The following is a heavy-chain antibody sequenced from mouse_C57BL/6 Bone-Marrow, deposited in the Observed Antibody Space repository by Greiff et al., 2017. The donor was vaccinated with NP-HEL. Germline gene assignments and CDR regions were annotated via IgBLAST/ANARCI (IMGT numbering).Heavy chain of an antibody. J-gene: IGHJ4*01. D-gene: IGHD1-1*01. Sequence: VQLQQSGAELVRPGTSVKVSCKASGYAFTNYLIEWVKQRPGQGLEWIGVINPGSGGTNYNEKFKGKATLTADKSSSTAYMQLSSLTSEDSAVYFCARRFYYYGSSYPHYYAMDYWGQGTSVTVSS. CDR3: ARRFYYYGSSYPHYYAMDY. V-gene: IGHV1-54*01. CDR1: GYAFTNYL. CDR2: INPGSGGT.